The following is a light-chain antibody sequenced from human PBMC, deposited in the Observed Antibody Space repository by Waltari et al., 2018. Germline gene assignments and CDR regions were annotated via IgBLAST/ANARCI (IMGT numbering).Light chain of an antibody. CDR1: QSVSSN. CDR3: QQYNNWLVYT. CDR2: GAS. J-gene: IGKJ2*01. V-gene: IGKV3-15*01. Sequence: EIVMTQSPATLSVSPGERATLSCRASQSVSSNVAWYQQKPGQAPRLLIYGASTRATGIPARFSGSGSGTEFTLTISSLQSEDFAVYYCQQYNNWLVYTFGQGTKLEIK.